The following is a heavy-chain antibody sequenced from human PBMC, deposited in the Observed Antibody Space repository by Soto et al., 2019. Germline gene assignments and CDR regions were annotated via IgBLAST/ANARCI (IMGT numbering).Heavy chain of an antibody. CDR1: GYTFTSYY. CDR3: ARDLVGCSSTSCSPGFYYYGMEV. CDR2: INPSGGST. Sequence: GASVKVSFKASGYTFTSYYMHWVRQAPGQGLEWMGIINPSGGSTSYAQKFQGRVTMTRDTSTSTVYMELSSLRSEDTAVYYCARDLVGCSSTSCSPGFYYYGMEVWGQGTTVTVSS. D-gene: IGHD2-2*01. J-gene: IGHJ6*02. V-gene: IGHV1-46*01.